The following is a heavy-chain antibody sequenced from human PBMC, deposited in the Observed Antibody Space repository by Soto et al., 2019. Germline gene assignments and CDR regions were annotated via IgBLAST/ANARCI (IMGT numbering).Heavy chain of an antibody. CDR2: VYASGST. CDR3: AGGEMATIKGSFDY. CDR1: GGSISTYY. Sequence: SETLSLTCTVSGGSISTYYWSWIRQPAGKGLEWIGRVYASGSTNYNPSLKSRVTISVDTSKNQFSLKLSSVTAADTAVYYCAGGEMATIKGSFDYWGQGTLVTVSS. J-gene: IGHJ4*02. D-gene: IGHD5-12*01. V-gene: IGHV4-4*07.